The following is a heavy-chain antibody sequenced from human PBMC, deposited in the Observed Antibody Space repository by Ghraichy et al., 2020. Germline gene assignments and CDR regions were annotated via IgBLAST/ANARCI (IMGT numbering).Heavy chain of an antibody. CDR3: ARDVAYSFHH. J-gene: IGHJ1*01. V-gene: IGHV3-74*01. CDR1: GFSFSNAW. Sequence: GGSLRFSCAASGFSFSNAWMHWVRQAPGKGLVWVSRIYSDGSGAIYADSVRGRFTISRDNAKSTVYLQMDSLRDDDTAVYYCARDVAYSFHHWGQGTLVTVSS. CDR2: IYSDGSGA. D-gene: IGHD2-15*01.